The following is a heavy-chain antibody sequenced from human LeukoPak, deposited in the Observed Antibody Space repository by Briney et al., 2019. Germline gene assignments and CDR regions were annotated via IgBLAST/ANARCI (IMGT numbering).Heavy chain of an antibody. CDR3: ARRDCSGGSCYFQP. CDR1: GGSVSSSSHY. V-gene: IGHV4-39*01. CDR2: IYYSGST. D-gene: IGHD2-15*01. Sequence: PSETLSLTCTVSGGSVSSSSHYWNWIRQPPGKGLEWIGSIYYSGSTNYNPSLQSRVTIPVDTSKNQFSLRLSSVTAADTAMYYCARRDCSGGSCYFQPWGQGTLVTVSS. J-gene: IGHJ1*01.